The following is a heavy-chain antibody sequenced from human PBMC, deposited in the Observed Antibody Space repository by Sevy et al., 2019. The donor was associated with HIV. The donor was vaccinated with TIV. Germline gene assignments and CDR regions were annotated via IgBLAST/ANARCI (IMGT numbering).Heavy chain of an antibody. CDR1: GYTFTDYF. CDR2: INPNSGGT. CDR3: ASLSGYYYDSSRYYNTDAFDI. V-gene: IGHV1-2*02. Sequence: ASVKVSCKASGYTFTDYFMHWVRQAPGQGLEWMVWINPNSGGTNYAQRFRGRVTMTRDTSISTAYMELSRLRSDDTAVYYCASLSGYYYDSSRYYNTDAFDIWGQGTMVTVSS. D-gene: IGHD3-22*01. J-gene: IGHJ3*02.